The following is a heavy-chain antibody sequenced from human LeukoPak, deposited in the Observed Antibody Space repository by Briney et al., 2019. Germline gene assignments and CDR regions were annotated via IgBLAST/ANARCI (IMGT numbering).Heavy chain of an antibody. V-gene: IGHV4-34*01. CDR1: GGSFSGYY. CDR3: ARNLVGAPRYFDF. D-gene: IGHD1-26*01. CDR2: INHSGST. J-gene: IGHJ4*02. Sequence: SETLSLTCAVYGGSFSGYYRSWIRQPPGKGLEWIGEINHSGSTYYNPSLKSRVTISVDTSKNQFSLKLTSVTAADTAVYYCARNLVGAPRYFDFWGQGTLVTVSS.